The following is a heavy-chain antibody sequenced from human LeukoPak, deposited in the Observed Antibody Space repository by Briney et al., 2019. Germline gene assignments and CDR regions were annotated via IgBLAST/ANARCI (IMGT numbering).Heavy chain of an antibody. CDR3: AKQGIAAAHPFDY. D-gene: IGHD6-13*01. Sequence: GGSLRLSCAASGFTVSSNYMSWVRQAPGKGLEWVSVIYSGGSTYYADSVKGRFTISRDNSKNTLYLQMNSLRAEDTAVYYCAKQGIAAAHPFDYWGQGTLATVSS. V-gene: IGHV3-66*04. CDR2: IYSGGST. CDR1: GFTVSSNY. J-gene: IGHJ4*02.